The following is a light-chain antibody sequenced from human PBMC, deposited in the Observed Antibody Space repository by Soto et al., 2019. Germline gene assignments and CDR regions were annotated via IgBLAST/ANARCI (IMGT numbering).Light chain of an antibody. V-gene: IGKV3-20*01. Sequence: EIVMTQSPTTLSVSPGERATLSCRAGQSVRSDLAWYQQRPGQAPRLLIYGASSRATGIPDRFSGSGSGTDFTLTISRLEHEDFAVYYCQQYGSSPWTFGQGTKVDIK. J-gene: IGKJ1*01. CDR1: QSVRSD. CDR3: QQYGSSPWT. CDR2: GAS.